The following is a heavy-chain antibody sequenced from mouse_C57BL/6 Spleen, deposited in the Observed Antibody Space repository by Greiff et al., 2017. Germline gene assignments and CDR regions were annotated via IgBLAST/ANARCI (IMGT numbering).Heavy chain of an antibody. V-gene: IGHV1-26*01. CDR1: GYTFTDYY. CDR2: INPNNGGT. J-gene: IGHJ3*01. Sequence: VQLQQSGPELVKPGASVKISCKASGYTFTDYYMNWVKQSHGKSLEWIGDINPNNGGTSYNQKFKGKATLTVDKSSSTAYMELRSLTSEDSAVYYCARPYSSSAFAYWGQGTLVTVSA. CDR3: ARPYSSSAFAY. D-gene: IGHD1-1*01.